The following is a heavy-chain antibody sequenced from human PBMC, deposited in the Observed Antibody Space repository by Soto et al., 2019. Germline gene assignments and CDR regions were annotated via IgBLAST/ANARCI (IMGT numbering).Heavy chain of an antibody. J-gene: IGHJ5*02. CDR1: GYTFTGYY. CDR2: INAGNGNT. Sequence: SVKVSCKASGYTFTGYYMHWVRQAPGQRLEWMGWINAGNGNTKYSQKFQGRVTITRDTSASTAYMELSSLRSEDTAVYYCARLGFGELLAPRGFDPWGQGTLVTVSS. D-gene: IGHD3-10*01. V-gene: IGHV1-3*01. CDR3: ARLGFGELLAPRGFDP.